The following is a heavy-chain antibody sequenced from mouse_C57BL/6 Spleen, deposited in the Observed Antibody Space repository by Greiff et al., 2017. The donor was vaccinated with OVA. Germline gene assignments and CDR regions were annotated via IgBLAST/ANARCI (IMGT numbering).Heavy chain of an antibody. CDR3: ARDYYGRTYFDY. J-gene: IGHJ2*01. D-gene: IGHD1-2*01. CDR2: IYPGDGDT. CDR1: GYAFSSSW. V-gene: IGHV1-82*01. Sequence: VKLQQSGPELVKPGASVKISCKASGYAFSSSWMNWVKQRPGKGLEWIGRIYPGDGDTNYNGKFKGKATLTADKSSSTAYMQLSSLTSEDSAVYFCARDYYGRTYFDYWGQGTTLTVSS.